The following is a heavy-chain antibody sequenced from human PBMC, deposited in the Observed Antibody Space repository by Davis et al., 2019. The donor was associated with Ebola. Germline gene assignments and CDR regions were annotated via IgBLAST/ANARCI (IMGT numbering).Heavy chain of an antibody. J-gene: IGHJ4*02. CDR2: ISSDGSNE. D-gene: IGHD5-12*01. CDR3: VPGTWI. CDR1: GFTFSSYE. V-gene: IGHV3-30*03. Sequence: GESLKISCPASGFTFSSYEMNWVRQAPGKGLEWVAVISSDGSNEFYADSVKGRFTISRDNSKNSLFLQMNSLRGEDTAVYYCVPGTWIRGRGTLVTVSS.